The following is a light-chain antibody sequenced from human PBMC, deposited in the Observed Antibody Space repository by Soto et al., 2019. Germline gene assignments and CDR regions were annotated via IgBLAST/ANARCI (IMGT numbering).Light chain of an antibody. V-gene: IGKV3-20*01. CDR2: DAS. CDR3: QQCSSSPLT. Sequence: EIVLTQSPGTLSLSPGERATLSCRTSQSVRNNYLAWYQQKPGQAPRLLIHDASSRATGIPDRFSGSGSGTEFTLTISRLEPEDFAVYYCQQCSSSPLTFGGGTQVEIK. J-gene: IGKJ4*01. CDR1: QSVRNNY.